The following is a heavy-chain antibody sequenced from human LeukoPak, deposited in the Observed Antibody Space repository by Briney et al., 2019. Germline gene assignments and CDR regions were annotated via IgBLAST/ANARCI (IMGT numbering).Heavy chain of an antibody. CDR3: ARAPMDVSGVDY. CDR1: GFTFSGYP. Sequence: GGSLRLSCAASGFTFSGYPIHWVRQAPGKGLEWVAVISYDGSNKYYADSVKGRFTISRDNSKNTLYLQMNSLRAEDTAVYYCARAPMDVSGVDYWGQGTLVTVSS. J-gene: IGHJ4*02. CDR2: ISYDGSNK. D-gene: IGHD2-2*03. V-gene: IGHV3-30-3*01.